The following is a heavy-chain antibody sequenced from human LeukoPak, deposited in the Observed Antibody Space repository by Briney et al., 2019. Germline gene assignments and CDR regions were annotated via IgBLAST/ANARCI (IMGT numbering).Heavy chain of an antibody. V-gene: IGHV1-46*01. Sequence: ASVKVSCKASGYTFTSYYMHWVRQAPGQGLEWMGIINPGGGSTSYAQKFQGRVTMTRDTSTSTVYMELSSLRSEDTAVYYCARSELQFDYFDYWGQGTLVTVSS. CDR2: INPGGGST. D-gene: IGHD5-24*01. J-gene: IGHJ4*02. CDR1: GYTFTSYY. CDR3: ARSELQFDYFDY.